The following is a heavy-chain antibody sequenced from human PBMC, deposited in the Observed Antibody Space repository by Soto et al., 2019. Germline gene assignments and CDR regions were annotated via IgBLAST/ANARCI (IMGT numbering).Heavy chain of an antibody. D-gene: IGHD2-2*03. CDR3: ARAGYCSSTSCYYYYYGMDV. J-gene: IGHJ6*02. CDR1: GFTFSDYY. Sequence: GGSLRLSCAASGFTFSDYYMSWIRQAPGKGLEWVSYISSSGSTIYYADSGKGRFTISRDNAKNSLYLQMNSLRAEDTAVYYCARAGYCSSTSCYYYYYGMDVWGQGTTVTVSS. V-gene: IGHV3-11*01. CDR2: ISSSGSTI.